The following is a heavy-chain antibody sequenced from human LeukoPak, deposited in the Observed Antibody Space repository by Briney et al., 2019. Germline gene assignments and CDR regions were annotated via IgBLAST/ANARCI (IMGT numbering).Heavy chain of an antibody. CDR1: GGSISSYY. J-gene: IGHJ4*02. CDR3: ARKLPGVHFDY. CDR2: IYYSGST. D-gene: IGHD2-15*01. V-gene: IGHV4-59*01. Sequence: SETLSLTCTVSGGSISSYYWSWIRQPPGKGLEWIGYIYYSGSTNYNPSLRSRVTMSIDTSKNQFSLKLSSVTAADTAVYYCARKLPGVHFDYWGQGTLVTVSS.